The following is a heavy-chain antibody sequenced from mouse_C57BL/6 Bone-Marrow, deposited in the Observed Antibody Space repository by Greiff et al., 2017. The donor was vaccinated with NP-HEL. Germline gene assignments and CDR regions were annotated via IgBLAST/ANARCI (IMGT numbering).Heavy chain of an antibody. CDR2: INPYNGGT. V-gene: IGHV1-19*01. J-gene: IGHJ4*01. CDR3: ASSCDSLYYYAMDY. Sequence: EVKLQESGPVLVKPGASVKMSCKASGYTFTDYYMNWVKQSHGKSLEWIGVINPYNGGTSYNQKFKGKATLTVDKSSSTAYMQLNSLTSEDSAVYSGASSCDSLYYYAMDYWGQGTSVTVTA. D-gene: IGHD2-4*01. CDR1: GYTFTDYY.